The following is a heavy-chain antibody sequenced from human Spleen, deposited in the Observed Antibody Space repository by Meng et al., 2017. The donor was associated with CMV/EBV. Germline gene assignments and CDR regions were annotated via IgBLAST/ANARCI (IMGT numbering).Heavy chain of an antibody. CDR3: ARFGSSITIFGLVD. CDR1: GYTFTDSY. J-gene: IGHJ4*02. V-gene: IGHV1-2*02. D-gene: IGHD3-3*01. CDR2: INPKSGVT. Sequence: ASGYTFTDSYIPWVRQPPGQGLEWMGCINPKSGVTYFTQKFQGRVTLTRDTSLNAAYMELSRLTSDDTAVYYCARFGSSITIFGLVDWGQGTLVTVSS.